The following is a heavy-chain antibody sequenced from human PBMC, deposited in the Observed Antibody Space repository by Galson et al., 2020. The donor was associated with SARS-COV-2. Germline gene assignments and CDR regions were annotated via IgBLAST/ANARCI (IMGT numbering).Heavy chain of an antibody. D-gene: IGHD2-2*02. CDR2: IYPGYSYT. CDR1: GYSFTSYW. V-gene: IGHV5-51*01. Sequence: GESLKISCKGSGYSFTSYWIGWVRQMPGKGPEWMGIIYPGYSYTRYSPSFQGQVTISADKSISTAYLKWSRLKASDTAMYYCARGGLYCSSTSCYTNWFDPWGQGTLVTVSS. CDR3: ARGGLYCSSTSCYTNWFDP. J-gene: IGHJ5*02.